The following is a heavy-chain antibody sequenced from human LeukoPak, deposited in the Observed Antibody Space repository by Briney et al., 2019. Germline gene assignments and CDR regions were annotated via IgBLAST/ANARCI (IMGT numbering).Heavy chain of an antibody. CDR1: GYTFTGYY. CDR2: INPNSGGT. Sequence: ASVKVSCKASGYTFTGYYMHWVRQAPGQGLEWMGWINPNSGGTNYAQKFQGRVTMTRDTSISTAYMELSRLRSDDTAVYYCARDRDGSYYDFWSGRPAYGYWGQGTLVTVSS. V-gene: IGHV1-2*02. J-gene: IGHJ4*02. CDR3: ARDRDGSYYDFWSGRPAYGY. D-gene: IGHD3-3*01.